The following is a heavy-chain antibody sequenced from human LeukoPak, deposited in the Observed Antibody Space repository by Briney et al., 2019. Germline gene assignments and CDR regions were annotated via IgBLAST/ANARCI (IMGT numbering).Heavy chain of an antibody. J-gene: IGHJ3*02. CDR2: ISSLNNYI. CDR3: ARADIVVLPAAFDI. Sequence: GGSLRLSCAASGFTFSSYTMNWVRQAPGKGLEWVSSISSLNNYIYYTDSVKGRFTISRDNAKNSLHLQMNSLRAEDTAMYYCARADIVVLPAAFDIWGQGTMVTVSS. D-gene: IGHD2-2*01. CDR1: GFTFSSYT. V-gene: IGHV3-21*01.